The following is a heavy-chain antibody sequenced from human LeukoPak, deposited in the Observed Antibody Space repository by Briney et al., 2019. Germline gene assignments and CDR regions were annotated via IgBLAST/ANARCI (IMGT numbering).Heavy chain of an antibody. J-gene: IGHJ6*02. D-gene: IGHD3-9*01. CDR1: GFTVSSNY. V-gene: IGHV3-53*01. Sequence: GGSLRLSCAASGFTVSSNYMSWVRQAPGKGLEWVSVIYSGGSTYYADSVKGRFTISRDNSKNTLYLQMNSLRAEDTAVYCCAREPHYDTKDYYYYYGMDVWGQGTTVTVSS. CDR3: AREPHYDTKDYYYYYGMDV. CDR2: IYSGGST.